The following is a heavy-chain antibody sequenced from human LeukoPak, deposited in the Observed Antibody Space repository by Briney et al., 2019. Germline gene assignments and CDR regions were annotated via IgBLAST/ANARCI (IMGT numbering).Heavy chain of an antibody. CDR3: ARVGTNPDW. V-gene: IGHV3-48*02. Sequence: PGGSLRLSCAASGFTFSTYTMNWVRQAPGKGLEWVSYISTSSSPTYYADSVKGRFTISRDNAKNSLYLQMNSLRDEDTAVYYCARVGTNPDWWGQGTLVTVSS. J-gene: IGHJ4*02. D-gene: IGHD3-9*01. CDR1: GFTFSTYT. CDR2: ISTSSSPT.